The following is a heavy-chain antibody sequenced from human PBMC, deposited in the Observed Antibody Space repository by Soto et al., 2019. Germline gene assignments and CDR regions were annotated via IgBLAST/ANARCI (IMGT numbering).Heavy chain of an antibody. V-gene: IGHV3-33*01. CDR2: IWHDGSRK. J-gene: IGHJ4*02. CDR3: ARDTYYHDGSGYYAVFHYFEY. D-gene: IGHD3-22*01. CDR1: GLSFNNYG. Sequence: QVQLVESGGGVVQPGRSLRLSCAASGLSFNNYGLHWVRQAPGKGLEWVAIIWHDGSRKHYADSVKGRFTISRDDSKNTLDLQMNSLTVEDTAVYYCARDTYYHDGSGYYAVFHYFEYWGQGALVTVSS.